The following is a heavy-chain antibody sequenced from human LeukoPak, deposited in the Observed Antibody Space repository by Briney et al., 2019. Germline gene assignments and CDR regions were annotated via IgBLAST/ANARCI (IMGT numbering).Heavy chain of an antibody. CDR3: AKRGYSSGYHHSYYYYYMDV. V-gene: IGHV3-66*01. CDR1: GFTVSSNY. D-gene: IGHD3-22*01. CDR2: IYSGGST. J-gene: IGHJ6*03. Sequence: GGSLRLSCAASGFTVSSNYMSWVRQAPGKGLEWVSVIYSGGSTYYADSVKGRFTISRDNSKNTLYLQMNSLRAEDTAVYYCAKRGYSSGYHHSYYYYYMDVWGKGTTVTVSS.